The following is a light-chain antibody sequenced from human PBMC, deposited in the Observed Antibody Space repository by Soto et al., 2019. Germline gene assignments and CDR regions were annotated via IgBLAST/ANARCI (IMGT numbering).Light chain of an antibody. V-gene: IGKV1-5*01. CDR3: QQYNSYSPT. CDR1: QSISSR. Sequence: DIQMTQSPSTLSASVGDRVTITCRASQSISSRLAWYQQKPGKAPKLLIYDASSLESGVPARFIGSGSGTEFTLTISGLQPDDFATYYCQQYNSYSPTFGQGTKLEIK. CDR2: DAS. J-gene: IGKJ2*01.